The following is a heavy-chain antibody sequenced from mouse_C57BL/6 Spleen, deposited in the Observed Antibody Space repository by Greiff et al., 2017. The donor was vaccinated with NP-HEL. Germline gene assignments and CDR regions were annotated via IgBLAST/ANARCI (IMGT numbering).Heavy chain of an antibody. CDR1: GYAFSSSW. CDR3: ARERDDGYYVAMDY. V-gene: IGHV1-82*01. J-gene: IGHJ4*01. CDR2: IYPGDGDT. D-gene: IGHD2-3*01. Sequence: QVQLQQSGPELVKPGASVKISCKASGYAFSSSWMNWVKQRPGQGLEWIGRIYPGDGDTNYNGKFKGKATLTADKSSSTAYMQLSSLTSEDSAVYFCARERDDGYYVAMDYWGQGTSVTVSS.